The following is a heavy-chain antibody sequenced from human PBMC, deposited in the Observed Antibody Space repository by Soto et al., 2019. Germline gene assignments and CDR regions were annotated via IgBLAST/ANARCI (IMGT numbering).Heavy chain of an antibody. V-gene: IGHV4-30-2*01. Sequence: QLQLQESGSGLVKPSQTLSLTCAVSGGSISSGGYSWSWIRQPPGKGLEWIGYIYHSGSTYYNPSLKSRVNISVDRSKTQFSLKLSSVTAAGTAVYYCAAGGGLPRYYWGQGTLVTVSS. CDR1: GGSISSGGYS. CDR2: IYHSGST. D-gene: IGHD5-12*01. CDR3: AAGGGLPRYY. J-gene: IGHJ4*02.